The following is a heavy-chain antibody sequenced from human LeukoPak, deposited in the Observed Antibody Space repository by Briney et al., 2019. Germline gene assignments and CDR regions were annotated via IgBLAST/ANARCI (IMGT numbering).Heavy chain of an antibody. V-gene: IGHV3-48*03. J-gene: IGHJ4*02. Sequence: GGSLRLSCAASGFTFSTYEMNWVRQAPGKGLEWVSYISSSGGTIHYSDSVKGRFTISRDNAKNSLYLQMNSLRAEDTAVYYCARNQNPGSYSVYWGQGTLVTVSS. CDR3: ARNQNPGSYSVY. D-gene: IGHD1-26*01. CDR1: GFTFSTYE. CDR2: ISSSGGTI.